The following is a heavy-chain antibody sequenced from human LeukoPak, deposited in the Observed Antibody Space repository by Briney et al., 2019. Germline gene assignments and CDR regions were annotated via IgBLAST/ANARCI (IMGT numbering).Heavy chain of an antibody. Sequence: GGSLRLSCAASGFTFSSYAMSWVRQAPGKGLEWVSAISGSGGSTYYAGSVKGRFTISRDNSKNTLYLQMNSLRAEDTAVYYCAKAPEYSSSSVSWFDPWGQGTLATVSS. D-gene: IGHD6-6*01. V-gene: IGHV3-23*01. J-gene: IGHJ5*02. CDR3: AKAPEYSSSSVSWFDP. CDR2: ISGSGGST. CDR1: GFTFSSYA.